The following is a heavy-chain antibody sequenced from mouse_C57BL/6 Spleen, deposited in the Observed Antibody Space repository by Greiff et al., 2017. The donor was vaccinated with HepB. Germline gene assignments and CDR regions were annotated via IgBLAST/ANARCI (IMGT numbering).Heavy chain of an antibody. V-gene: IGHV1-52*01. D-gene: IGHD4-1*01. J-gene: IGHJ4*01. CDR3: ARLTGTDYAMDY. CDR2: IDPSDSET. CDR1: GYTFTSYW. Sequence: VQLQQPGAELVRPGSSVKLSCKASGYTFTSYWMHWVKQRPIQGLEWIGNIDPSDSETHYNQKFKDKATLTVDKSSSTAYMQLSSLTSEDSAVYYCARLTGTDYAMDYWGQGTSVTVSS.